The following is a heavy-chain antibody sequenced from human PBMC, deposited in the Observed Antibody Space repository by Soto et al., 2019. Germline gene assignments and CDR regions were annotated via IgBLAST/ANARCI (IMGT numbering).Heavy chain of an antibody. V-gene: IGHV3-33*01. CDR1: GFTFSSFG. CDR2: IWYDGSKK. D-gene: IGHD3-3*01. J-gene: IGHJ6*02. Sequence: QVQVVESGGGVVQPGRSLRLSCAASGFTFSSFGMHWVRQAPGKGREWVSLIWYDGSKKSYGDSVKGRFTISRDNSRNTVYLQMNSLRADDTAVYSCARDASYYSLWSGYYPSRNGMDVWGQGTTVTVSS. CDR3: ARDASYYSLWSGYYPSRNGMDV.